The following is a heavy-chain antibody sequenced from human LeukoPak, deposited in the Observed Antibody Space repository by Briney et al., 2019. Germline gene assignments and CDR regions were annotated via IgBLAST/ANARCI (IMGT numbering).Heavy chain of an antibody. CDR1: GYTFTSYD. Sequence: ASVKVSCKASGYTFTSYDIHWVRQATGQGLEWMGRMDPDSGNTAYAQNFQGRVTMTRNTSISTAYMELSSLRSEDTAVYYCARRKGATGTTLFVPWGQGTLVTISS. D-gene: IGHD1-1*01. J-gene: IGHJ5*02. CDR3: ARRKGATGTTLFVP. V-gene: IGHV1-8*01. CDR2: MDPDSGNT.